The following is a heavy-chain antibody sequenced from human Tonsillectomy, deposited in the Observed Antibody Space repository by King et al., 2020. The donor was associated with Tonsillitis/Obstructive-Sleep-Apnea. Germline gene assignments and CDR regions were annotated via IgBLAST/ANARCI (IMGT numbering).Heavy chain of an antibody. D-gene: IGHD2-15*01. V-gene: IGHV3-64D*06. J-gene: IGHJ6*03. CDR3: VKDRDIAPGVGYYMDV. CDR1: GFTFSSYA. CDR2: ISSNGGST. Sequence: VQLVESGGGLVQPGGSLRLSCSASGFTFSSYAMHWVRQAPGKGLEYVSGISSNGGSTYYADSVKGRFTISRDNSKNTLYLQMSSLRAEDTAVYYCVKDRDIAPGVGYYMDVWGKGTTVTVSS.